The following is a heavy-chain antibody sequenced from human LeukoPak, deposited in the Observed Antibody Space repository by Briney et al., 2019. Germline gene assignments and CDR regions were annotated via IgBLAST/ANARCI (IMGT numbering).Heavy chain of an antibody. CDR3: ARNYDFWSGYLQAFDY. D-gene: IGHD3-3*01. CDR1: GFTVSSNY. J-gene: IGHJ4*02. CDR2: IYSGGST. V-gene: IGHV3-66*02. Sequence: PGGSLRLSCAASGFTVSSNYMSWVRQAPGRGLEWVSVIYSGGSTYYADSVKGRFTISRDNSKNTLYLQMNSLRAEDTAVYYRARNYDFWSGYLQAFDYWGQGTLVTVSS.